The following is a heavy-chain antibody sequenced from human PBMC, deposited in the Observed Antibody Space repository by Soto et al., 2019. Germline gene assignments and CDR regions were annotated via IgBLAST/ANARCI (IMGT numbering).Heavy chain of an antibody. CDR3: ARGFRVAATRSWCAT. CDR2: ISTYNGNT. D-gene: IGHD2-15*01. Sequence: QVQLVQSGAEVKKPGASVKVSCKASGYTFTSYDITWVRQAPGQGLEWMGWISTYNGNTNYAQKLQGRVTMTADTSTSTAYVELRRLRSDDTAVYYCARGFRVAATRSWCATWGQGTLVTVSS. CDR1: GYTFTSYD. V-gene: IGHV1-18*01. J-gene: IGHJ5*02.